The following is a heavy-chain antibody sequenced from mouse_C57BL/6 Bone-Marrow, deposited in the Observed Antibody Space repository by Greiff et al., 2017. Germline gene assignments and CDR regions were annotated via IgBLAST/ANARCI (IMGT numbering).Heavy chain of an antibody. CDR3: TITTVVEAY. Sequence: VQLQQSGAELVRPGASVKLSCTASGFNIKDDYMHWVKQRPEQGLEWIGWLDPENGDTEYASKFQGKATIAADTSSNTAYLQLSSLTSEDTAVYYCTITTVVEAYRGQETLGTVSA. D-gene: IGHD1-1*01. V-gene: IGHV14-4*01. J-gene: IGHJ3*01. CDR2: LDPENGDT. CDR1: GFNIKDDY.